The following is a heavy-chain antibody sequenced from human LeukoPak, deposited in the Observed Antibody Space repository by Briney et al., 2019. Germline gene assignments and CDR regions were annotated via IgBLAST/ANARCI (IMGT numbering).Heavy chain of an antibody. CDR1: GYTFTAYY. Sequence: GASVKVSCKASGYTFTAYYIHWVRQAPGQGLEWMGRINPNTGGTNYAQKSQGRVAMTRDTSITTAYMELSRLTSDDTAIYYCAKVPPSITAAGNWLDPWGQGALVTVSS. D-gene: IGHD6-13*01. CDR3: AKVPPSITAAGNWLDP. CDR2: INPNTGGT. J-gene: IGHJ5*02. V-gene: IGHV1-2*06.